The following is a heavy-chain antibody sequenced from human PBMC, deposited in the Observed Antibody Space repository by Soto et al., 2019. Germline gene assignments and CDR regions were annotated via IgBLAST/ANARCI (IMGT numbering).Heavy chain of an antibody. V-gene: IGHV1-8*01. CDR2: MNPNSGNT. CDR1: GYTFTSYD. D-gene: IGHD3-22*01. J-gene: IGHJ4*02. Sequence: ASVKVSCKASGYTFTSYDINWVRQATGQGLEWMGWMNPNSGNTGYAQKFQGRVTMTRNSSISTAYMELSSLRSEDTAVYYCSTPGHYFYDSSGYYFDYWGQGTLVTVSS. CDR3: STPGHYFYDSSGYYFDY.